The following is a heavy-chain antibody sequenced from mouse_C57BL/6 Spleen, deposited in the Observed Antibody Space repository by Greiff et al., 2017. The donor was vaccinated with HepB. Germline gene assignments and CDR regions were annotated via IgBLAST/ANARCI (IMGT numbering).Heavy chain of an antibody. CDR1: GYTFTDYE. CDR2: IDPETGGT. Sequence: VQLQQSGAELVRPGASVTLSCKASGYTFTDYEMHWVKQTPVHGLEWIGAIDPETGGTAYNQKFKGKAILTADKSSSTAYMELRSLTSEDSAVYYCTPYGSSYWYFDVWGTGTTVTVSS. V-gene: IGHV1-15*01. D-gene: IGHD1-1*01. J-gene: IGHJ1*03. CDR3: TPYGSSYWYFDV.